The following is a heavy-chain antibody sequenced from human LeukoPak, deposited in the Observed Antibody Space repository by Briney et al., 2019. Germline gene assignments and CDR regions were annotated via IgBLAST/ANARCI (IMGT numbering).Heavy chain of an antibody. V-gene: IGHV3-21*01. CDR3: ARVRATMITADY. D-gene: IGHD1-26*01. J-gene: IGHJ4*02. Sequence: GGSLRLSCAASGFTFSSYGMNWVRQAPGKGLEWVSSISSSSSYIYYADSVKGRLTISRDNAKNSLYLQMNSLRAEDTAVYYCARVRATMITADYWGQGTLVTVSS. CDR2: ISSSSSYI. CDR1: GFTFSSYG.